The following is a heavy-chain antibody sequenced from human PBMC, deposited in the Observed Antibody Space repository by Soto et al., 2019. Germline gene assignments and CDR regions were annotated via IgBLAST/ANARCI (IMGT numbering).Heavy chain of an antibody. CDR1: GFTFDDYA. D-gene: IGHD4-17*01. J-gene: IGHJ6*02. CDR2: ISWNSGSI. CDR3: AKAYAKYGDRRYYYGMDV. V-gene: IGHV3-9*01. Sequence: SLRLSCAASGFTFDDYAMHWVRQAPGKGLEWVSGISWNSGSIGYADSVKGRFTISRDNAKNSLYLQMNSLRAEDTALYYCAKAYAKYGDRRYYYGMDVWGQGTTVTVSS.